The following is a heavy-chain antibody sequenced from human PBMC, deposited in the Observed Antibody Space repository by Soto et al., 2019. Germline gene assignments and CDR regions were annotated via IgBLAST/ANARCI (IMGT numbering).Heavy chain of an antibody. CDR2: VSGSGGST. CDR1: GFTFSTYA. CDR3: AKVVDVIFWSGYSN. Sequence: PGGSLRLSCAASGFTFSTYAMSWVRQVPGKGLEWVSGVSGSGGSTNHADSVKGRFTVSRDNSKNTLYLQMNSLRAEDTAVYYCAKVVDVIFWSGYSNWGQGTLVTVS. V-gene: IGHV3-23*01. D-gene: IGHD3-3*01. J-gene: IGHJ4*02.